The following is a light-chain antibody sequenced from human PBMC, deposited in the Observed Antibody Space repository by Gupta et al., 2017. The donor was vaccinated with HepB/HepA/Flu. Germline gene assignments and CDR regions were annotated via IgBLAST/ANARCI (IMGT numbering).Light chain of an antibody. CDR2: EVN. V-gene: IGLV2-8*01. CDR1: SSDVGGNNF. Sequence: QSALTQPPSASGSPGQSVTISCSGTSSDVGGNNFVSWYQQHPYKAPKLVIYEVNKRPSGVPDGFSDSKSGNTASLTVSGHEEEEEADYYSYSDAGSNNYVFGTGTKVTVI. CDR3: YSDAGSNNYV. J-gene: IGLJ1*01.